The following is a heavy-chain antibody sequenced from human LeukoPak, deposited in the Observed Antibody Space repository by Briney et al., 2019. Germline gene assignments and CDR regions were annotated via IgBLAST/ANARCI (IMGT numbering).Heavy chain of an antibody. CDR3: ARGLSHSKDI. V-gene: IGHV4-59*12. Sequence: SETLSLTCTVSGGSITRYYWSWIRQPPGKGLEWIGYIYYSGSTNYNPSLKSRVTISVDTSKNQFSLKLTSVTAADTAVYYCARGLSHSKDIWGQGTMVTVSS. J-gene: IGHJ3*02. CDR2: IYYSGST. CDR1: GGSITRYY.